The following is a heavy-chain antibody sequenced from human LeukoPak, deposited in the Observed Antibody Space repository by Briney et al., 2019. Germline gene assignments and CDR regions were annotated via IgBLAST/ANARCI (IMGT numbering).Heavy chain of an antibody. J-gene: IGHJ4*02. V-gene: IGHV3-21*04. CDR1: GFTFSSYS. D-gene: IGHD6-6*01. Sequence: GGSLRLSCAASGFTFSSYSMNWVRQAPGKGLEWVSSISSTSSYIYYADSVKGRFTISRDNAKNSLYLQMNSLRAEDTAVYYCARGGSSFSSRDYWGQGTLVTVSS. CDR3: ARGGSSFSSRDY. CDR2: ISSTSSYI.